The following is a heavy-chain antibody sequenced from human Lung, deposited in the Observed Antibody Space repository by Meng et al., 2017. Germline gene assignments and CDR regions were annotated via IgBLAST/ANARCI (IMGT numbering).Heavy chain of an antibody. CDR1: GDSVSSNSAA. D-gene: IGHD6-13*01. V-gene: IGHV6-1*01. J-gene: IGHJ3*02. CDR2: TYYRSRWYN. Sequence: LRLSCAISGDSVSSNSAAWNWIRQSPSRGLEWLGRTYYRSRWYNDYAVSAKSRITINPDTSKNQFSLHLDSVTPEDTAVYYCAKGGSSWYSFPFDIWGQGTMVTVSS. CDR3: AKGGSSWYSFPFDI.